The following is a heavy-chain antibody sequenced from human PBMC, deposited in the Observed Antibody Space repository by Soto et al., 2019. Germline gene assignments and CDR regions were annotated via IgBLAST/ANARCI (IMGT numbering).Heavy chain of an antibody. CDR2: ISYDGSDK. CDR3: AKDVYSSTWGYFHH. Sequence: GGSLRLSCAASGFSFSSYGMHWVRQAPGKGLEWVTLISYDGSDKYYADSVKGRFTISRDNSKNTLYLHMNSLRAEDTAVYYCAKDVYSSTWGYFHHWGQGTLVTVSS. D-gene: IGHD6-13*01. CDR1: GFSFSSYG. V-gene: IGHV3-30*18. J-gene: IGHJ1*01.